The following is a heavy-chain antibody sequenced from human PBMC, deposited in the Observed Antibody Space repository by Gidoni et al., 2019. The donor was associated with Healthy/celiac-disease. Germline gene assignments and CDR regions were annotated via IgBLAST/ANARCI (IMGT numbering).Heavy chain of an antibody. D-gene: IGHD1-26*01. V-gene: IGHV3-9*01. CDR1: GFTFDDYA. J-gene: IGHJ1*01. Sequence: EVQLVESGGGLVQPGRSLRLSCAASGFTFDDYAMHWGRQAPGKGLEWVSGISWNSGSIGYADSVKGRFTISRDNAKNSLYLQMNSLRAEDTALYYCAKALIVGATYFQHWGQGTLVTVSS. CDR2: ISWNSGSI. CDR3: AKALIVGATYFQH.